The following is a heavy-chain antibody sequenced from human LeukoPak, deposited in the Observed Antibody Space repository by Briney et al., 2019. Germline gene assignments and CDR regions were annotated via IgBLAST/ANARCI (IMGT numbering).Heavy chain of an antibody. CDR1: GYTFTSYG. V-gene: IGHV1-18*01. J-gene: IGHJ3*02. CDR3: ARDIVVVVAATHDAFDI. Sequence: ASVKVSCMDSGYTFTSYGISWVRQGLGRGVEWMGCISAYNGNTNYAQKLQSRVTMTTDTTTSTDYMELRSLRSDDTAVYYGARDIVVVVAATHDAFDIWGQGTMVTVSS. D-gene: IGHD2-15*01. CDR2: ISAYNGNT.